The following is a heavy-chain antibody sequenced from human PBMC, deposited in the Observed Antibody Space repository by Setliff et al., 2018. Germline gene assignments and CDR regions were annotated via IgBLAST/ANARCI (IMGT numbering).Heavy chain of an antibody. CDR1: GFTFSRYW. Sequence: GGSLRLSCVASGFTFSRYWMSWVRQAPGKGLGWVSAISGSGGSTYYADSVKGRFTISRDNSKNTLYLQMNSLRAEDTAVYYCAKAPGQWLGMLNWFDPWGQGTLVTVSS. CDR2: ISGSGGST. V-gene: IGHV3-23*01. CDR3: AKAPGQWLGMLNWFDP. J-gene: IGHJ5*02. D-gene: IGHD6-19*01.